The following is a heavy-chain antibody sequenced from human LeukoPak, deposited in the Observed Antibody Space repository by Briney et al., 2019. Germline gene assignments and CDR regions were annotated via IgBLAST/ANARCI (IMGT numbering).Heavy chain of an antibody. D-gene: IGHD6-13*01. Sequence: ASVKVSCKASGYTFTSYDINWVRQATGQGLEWMGWMNPNSDNTGYARKFQGRVTITRNTSISTAYMELSRLRSDDTAVYYCARDLGSSPDHWGQGTLVTVSS. CDR3: ARDLGSSPDH. CDR2: MNPNSDNT. CDR1: GYTFTSYD. V-gene: IGHV1-8*01. J-gene: IGHJ4*02.